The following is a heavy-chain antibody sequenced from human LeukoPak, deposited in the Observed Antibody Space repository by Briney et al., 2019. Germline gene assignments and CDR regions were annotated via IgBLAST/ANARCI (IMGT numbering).Heavy chain of an antibody. V-gene: IGHV4-59*13. CDR1: GGSISSNY. CDR2: CHYSGNT. Sequence: SETLSLTCAISGGSISSNYWSWIRQPPGKGLEWIGYCHYSGNTNDNPSLKSRATISVDMSKNQFSLTLNSVTAADTAVYYCARSASSTSRSAFDIWGQGTRVTASS. CDR3: ARSASSTSRSAFDI. J-gene: IGHJ3*02.